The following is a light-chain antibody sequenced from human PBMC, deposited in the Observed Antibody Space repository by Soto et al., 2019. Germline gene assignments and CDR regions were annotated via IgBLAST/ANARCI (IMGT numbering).Light chain of an antibody. Sequence: IVLTQSPGTLSLSPGERATLSCGASQSVTNNFLAWYQQKPGQAPRLLIYGASSRATGVPDRFSGSGSVTDVTLTISRLEPGDLAVYYCQQYGTPLFTFGPGTIVDIK. V-gene: IGKV3-20*01. J-gene: IGKJ3*01. CDR3: QQYGTPLFT. CDR1: QSVTNNF. CDR2: GAS.